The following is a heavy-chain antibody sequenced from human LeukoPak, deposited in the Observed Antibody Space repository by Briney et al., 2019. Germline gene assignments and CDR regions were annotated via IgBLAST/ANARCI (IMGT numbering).Heavy chain of an antibody. CDR3: ARSGLRSYWYFDL. J-gene: IGHJ2*01. V-gene: IGHV4-31*03. CDR1: GGSISSGGYY. CDR2: IYYSGST. D-gene: IGHD4-17*01. Sequence: PSQTLSLTCTVSGGSISSGGYYWSWIRQHPGKGLEWIGYIYYSGSTYYNPSLKSRVTISADTSKNQFSLKLSSVTAADTAVYYCARSGLRSYWYFDLWGRGTLVTVSS.